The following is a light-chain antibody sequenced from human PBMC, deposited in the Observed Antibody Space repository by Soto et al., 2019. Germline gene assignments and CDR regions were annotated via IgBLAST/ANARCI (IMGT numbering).Light chain of an antibody. CDR2: AAS. J-gene: IGKJ5*01. CDR3: HQYEHWSEA. CDR1: QSVRSN. Sequence: EIVMTQSPATLSLSPGERATLSCRASQSVRSNLAWYQHKPGQAPRLLIYAASTRATAVPARFTASGSGTEFTLTISGLQSEYFAVYYCHQYEHWSEAFGQGTRLEIK. V-gene: IGKV3-15*01.